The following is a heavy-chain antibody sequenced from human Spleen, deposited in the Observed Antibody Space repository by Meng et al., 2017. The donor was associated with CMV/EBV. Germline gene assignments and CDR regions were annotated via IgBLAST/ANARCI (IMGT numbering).Heavy chain of an antibody. CDR3: ARDRATNWHGAPDY. Sequence: KASGGTCSSYAISWVRQAPGQGLEWMGGIIPIFGTANYAQKFQGRVTITTDESTSTAYMELSSLRSEDTAVYYCARDRATNWHGAPDYWGQGTLVTVSS. J-gene: IGHJ4*02. CDR2: IIPIFGTA. V-gene: IGHV1-69*05. D-gene: IGHD5-12*01. CDR1: GGTCSSYA.